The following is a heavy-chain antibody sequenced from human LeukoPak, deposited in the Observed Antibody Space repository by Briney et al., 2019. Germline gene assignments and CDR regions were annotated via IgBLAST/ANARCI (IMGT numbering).Heavy chain of an antibody. V-gene: IGHV4-59*01. CDR2: IYYSGST. CDR1: GGSISSYY. J-gene: IGHJ4*02. D-gene: IGHD4/OR15-4a*01. CDR3: PRWVDYGEDY. Sequence: SETLSLTCTVSGGSISSYYWSWIRQPPGKGLEWMGYIYYSGSTNYNHSLTSRVTISVDTSKNQYSLKLSSVTAANTATSYCPRWVDYGEDYWGQETRVSVS.